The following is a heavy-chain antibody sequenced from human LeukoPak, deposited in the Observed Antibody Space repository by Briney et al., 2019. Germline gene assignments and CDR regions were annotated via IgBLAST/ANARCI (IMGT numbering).Heavy chain of an antibody. J-gene: IGHJ4*02. V-gene: IGHV4-59*12. CDR2: IYYRGTT. D-gene: IGHD5-12*01. CDR3: ARLPRYGGYDHFDY. CDR1: GXSIDSYY. Sequence: SEPLSLTCTVSGXSIDSYYWSWIRQPPGKGLEWIGYIYYRGTTSYNPFLKSRVTISVDTSKNQFSLKLNSVTAADTAVYYCARLPRYGGYDHFDYWGQGILVIVSS.